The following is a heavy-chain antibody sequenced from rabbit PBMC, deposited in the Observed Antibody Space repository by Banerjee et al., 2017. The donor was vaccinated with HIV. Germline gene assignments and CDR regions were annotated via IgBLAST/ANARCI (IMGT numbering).Heavy chain of an antibody. CDR1: GFSFSSSYW. CDR3: ARVAGYAGYGYATPFNL. V-gene: IGHV1S45*01. J-gene: IGHJ4*01. CDR2: IYTGDGNP. Sequence: QQQLEESGGGLVKPEGSLTLTCTVSGFSFSSSYWMCWVRQAPGKGLEWIACIYTGDGNPYYASWAKGRFTTSKTSSTTVTLQMASLTAADTATYFCARVAGYAGYGYATPFNLWGQGTLVTVS. D-gene: IGHD6-1*01.